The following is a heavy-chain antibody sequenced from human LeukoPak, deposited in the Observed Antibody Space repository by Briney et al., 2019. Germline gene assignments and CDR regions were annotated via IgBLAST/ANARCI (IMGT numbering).Heavy chain of an antibody. CDR1: VYTFTSYY. CDR3: ARGGVADYYYYYYMDV. Sequence: ASVKVSCKASVYTFTSYYMHWVRQATGQGLEWMGIINPSGGSTSYAQKFQGRVTMTRDTSTSTVYMELSSLRSEDTAVYYCARGGVADYYYYYYMDVWGKGTTVTISS. D-gene: IGHD6-19*01. CDR2: INPSGGST. V-gene: IGHV1-46*01. J-gene: IGHJ6*03.